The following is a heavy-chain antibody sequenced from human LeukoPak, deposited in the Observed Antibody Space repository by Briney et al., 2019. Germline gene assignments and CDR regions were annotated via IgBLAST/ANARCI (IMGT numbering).Heavy chain of an antibody. CDR2: INWNGGST. CDR1: GFTFDDYG. CDR3: ANDLGWIQLNLG. D-gene: IGHD5-18*01. Sequence: RPGGSLRLSCAASGFTFDDYGMSWVRQAPGKGLEWVSGINWNGGSTGYADSVKGRFTISRDNSKNTVYLQMNSLRAEDTAVYYCANDLGWIQLNLGRGQGTLVTVSS. V-gene: IGHV3-20*04. J-gene: IGHJ4*02.